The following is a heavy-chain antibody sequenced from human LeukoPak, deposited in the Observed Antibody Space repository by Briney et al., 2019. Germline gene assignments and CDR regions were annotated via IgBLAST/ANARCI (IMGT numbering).Heavy chain of an antibody. CDR3: ARTIREGSEVVGMDV. D-gene: IGHD1-14*01. CDR1: GYSFTSYW. V-gene: IGHV5-51*01. CDR2: IYPGDSDT. J-gene: IGHJ6*02. Sequence: GESLKISCKGSGYSFTSYWIGWVRQMPGKGLEWMGIIYPGDSDTRYSPSFQGQVTISADKSITTAYLQWSSLKASDTAMYYCARTIREGSEVVGMDVWGQGTTVTVSS.